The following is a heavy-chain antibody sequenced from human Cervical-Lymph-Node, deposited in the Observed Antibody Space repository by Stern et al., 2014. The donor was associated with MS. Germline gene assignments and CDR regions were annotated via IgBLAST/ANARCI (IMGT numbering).Heavy chain of an antibody. J-gene: IGHJ4*02. Sequence: VQLVESGGGVVQPGTSLRLSCAASGFTFSSYGMHWVRQAPGKGLGWGAVISYDGSKKYYADSVKGRFTISRDNSENTLYLQMNSLRAEDTAVYYCASNRAAMDPTRVFDYWGQGTLVTVSS. CDR1: GFTFSSYG. CDR3: ASNRAAMDPTRVFDY. D-gene: IGHD5-18*01. CDR2: ISYDGSKK. V-gene: IGHV3-30*03.